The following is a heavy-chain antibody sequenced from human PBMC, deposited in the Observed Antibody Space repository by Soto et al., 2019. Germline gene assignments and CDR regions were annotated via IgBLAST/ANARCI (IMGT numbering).Heavy chain of an antibody. V-gene: IGHV3-53*01. CDR2: IYSGGST. Sequence: GGSLRLSCAASGFTVSSNYMSWVRQAPGKGLEWVSVIYSGGSTYYADSVKGRFTISRDNSKNTLYLQMNSLRAEDTAVYYCARDSLYCTNGVCFDYWGQGTLVTVSS. CDR3: ARDSLYCTNGVCFDY. J-gene: IGHJ4*02. CDR1: GFTVSSNY. D-gene: IGHD2-8*01.